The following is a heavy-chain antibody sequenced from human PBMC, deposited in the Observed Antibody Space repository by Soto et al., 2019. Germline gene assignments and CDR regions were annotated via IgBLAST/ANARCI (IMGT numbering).Heavy chain of an antibody. CDR2: IIPISGAA. CDR1: GGTFSNYV. D-gene: IGHD6-13*01. CDR3: ARDPSAARKPYNWFDP. J-gene: IGHJ5*02. Sequence: ASVKVSCKASGGTFSNYVVNWVRQAPGQGLEWMGRIIPISGAANYAQKFQGRVTITADKSTSTSYMELSSLRSEDTAVYYCARDPSAARKPYNWFDPWGQGTLVTVSS. V-gene: IGHV1-69*06.